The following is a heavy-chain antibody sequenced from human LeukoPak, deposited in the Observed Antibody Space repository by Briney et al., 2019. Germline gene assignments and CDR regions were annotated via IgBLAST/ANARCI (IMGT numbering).Heavy chain of an antibody. Sequence: GGSLRLSCAASGFTFSDYYMSWIRQAPGKGLEWVSYISSSGSAIYYADSVKGRFTISRDNAKNSLYLQMSSLRAEDTAVYYCARDRAYSSFDYWGQGTLVTVSS. CDR1: GFTFSDYY. D-gene: IGHD5-18*01. CDR2: ISSSGSAI. CDR3: ARDRAYSSFDY. V-gene: IGHV3-11*04. J-gene: IGHJ4*02.